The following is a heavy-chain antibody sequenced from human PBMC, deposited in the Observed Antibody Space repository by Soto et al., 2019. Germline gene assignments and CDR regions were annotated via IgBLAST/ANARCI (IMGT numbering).Heavy chain of an antibody. D-gene: IGHD6-13*01. J-gene: IGHJ4*02. CDR2: ISSSSSYM. V-gene: IGHV3-21*01. CDR3: AREGGSSWYFDY. CDR1: GFTFSSYS. Sequence: PGGSLRLSCAASGFTFSSYSMNWVRQAPGKGLEWVSSISSSSSYMYYADSVKGRFTISRDNAKNSLYLQMNSLRAEDTAVYYCAREGGSSWYFDYWGQGTLVTVSS.